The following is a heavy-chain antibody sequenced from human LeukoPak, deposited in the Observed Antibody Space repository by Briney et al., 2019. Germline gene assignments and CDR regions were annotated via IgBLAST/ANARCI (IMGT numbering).Heavy chain of an antibody. D-gene: IGHD6-19*01. Sequence: PGGSLRLSCAASGFTFSTYNMKWVRQAPGKGLEWVSSISSSSSYIYYADSVKGRFTISRDNTKNSLYLQMSGLRAEDTAVYYCARDSSGWSNWFDPWGQGTLVTVSS. CDR1: GFTFSTYN. V-gene: IGHV3-21*01. J-gene: IGHJ5*02. CDR2: ISSSSSYI. CDR3: ARDSSGWSNWFDP.